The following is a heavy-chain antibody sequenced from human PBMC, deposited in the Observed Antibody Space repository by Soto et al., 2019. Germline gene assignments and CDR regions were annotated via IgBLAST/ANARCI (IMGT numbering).Heavy chain of an antibody. CDR1: GGSISSGGYS. J-gene: IGHJ4*02. CDR3: ESGNYYDSSGYYYEMFDY. D-gene: IGHD3-22*01. CDR2: IYYSGST. Sequence: SSETLSLTCTVSGGSISSGGYSWTWIRQHPGKGLEWIGYIYYSGSTYYKPSLKSRVTISVDTSKNQLSLKLSSVTAADTAVYYCESGNYYDSSGYYYEMFDYWGQGTLVTVSS. V-gene: IGHV4-31*03.